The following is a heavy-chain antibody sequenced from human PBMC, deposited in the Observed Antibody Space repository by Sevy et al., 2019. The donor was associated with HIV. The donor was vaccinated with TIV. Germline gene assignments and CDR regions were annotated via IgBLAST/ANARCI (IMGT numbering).Heavy chain of an antibody. V-gene: IGHV4-59*13. Sequence: SETLSLTCTVSGGSISSYYWSWIRQPPGKGLERIGYIYYSGSTNYNPSLKSRVTISVDTSKNQFSLKLSSVTAADTAVYYCARAESSNYFDYWGQGTLVTVSS. CDR1: GGSISSYY. CDR2: IYYSGST. J-gene: IGHJ4*02. CDR3: ARAESSNYFDY.